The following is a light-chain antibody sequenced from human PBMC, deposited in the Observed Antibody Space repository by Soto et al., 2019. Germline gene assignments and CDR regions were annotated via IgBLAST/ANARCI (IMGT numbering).Light chain of an antibody. Sequence: EIVMTQSPATLSVSPWERATLSCRASQSVNSNLAWYQQKPGQAPRHLIYGASTRATGIPARFSGSGSGTEFTLTISSLQSEDFAIYYCQQYNNWPLTFGGGTKVDIK. CDR2: GAS. CDR3: QQYNNWPLT. J-gene: IGKJ4*01. CDR1: QSVNSN. V-gene: IGKV3-15*01.